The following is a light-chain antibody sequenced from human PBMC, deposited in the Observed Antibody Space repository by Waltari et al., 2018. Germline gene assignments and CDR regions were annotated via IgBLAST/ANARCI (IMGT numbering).Light chain of an antibody. CDR2: DDS. V-gene: IGLV3-21*03. J-gene: IGLJ3*02. CDR1: NIGSKT. CDR3: QVWDSSNDHVV. Sequence: SSVLTQPPSVSVAPGTPASLTCGGDNIGSKTMPWYQQRPGQAPGLVVFDDSDRPSGIPDRFSGSNSGNTATLTISRVEAGDEADYSCQVWDSSNDHVVFGGGTKLTVL.